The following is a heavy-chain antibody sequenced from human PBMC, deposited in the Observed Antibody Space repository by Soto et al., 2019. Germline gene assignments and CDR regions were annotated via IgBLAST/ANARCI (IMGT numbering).Heavy chain of an antibody. J-gene: IGHJ6*02. CDR2: IYHSGST. D-gene: IGHD3-22*01. Sequence: QLQLQESGSGLVKPSQTLSLTCAVSGGSISSGGYSWSWIRQPPGKGLEWIGYIYHSGSTYYNPSRRSRVTISVDRSKNQFSLKLSSVTAADTAVYYCARGRNYYDSSGYRSVYYYYGMDVWGQGTTVTVSS. V-gene: IGHV4-30-2*01. CDR1: GGSISSGGYS. CDR3: ARGRNYYDSSGYRSVYYYYGMDV.